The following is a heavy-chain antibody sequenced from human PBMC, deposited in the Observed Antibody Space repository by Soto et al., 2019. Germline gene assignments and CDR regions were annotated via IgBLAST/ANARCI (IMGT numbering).Heavy chain of an antibody. V-gene: IGHV3-74*01. D-gene: IGHD2-2*02. J-gene: IGHJ5*02. Sequence: GGSLRLSCAASGFTFSSYWMHWVRQAPGKGLVWVSRINSDGSSTSYADSVKGRFTISRDNAKNTLYLQMNSLRAEDTAVYYWARAYCSSTSCYTFCFDPWGQGTLVTVS. CDR3: ARAYCSSTSCYTFCFDP. CDR1: GFTFSSYW. CDR2: INSDGSST.